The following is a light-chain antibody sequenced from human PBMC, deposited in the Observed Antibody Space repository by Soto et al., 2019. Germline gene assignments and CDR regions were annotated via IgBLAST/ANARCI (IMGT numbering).Light chain of an antibody. CDR3: GSHGGNYILYV. CDR1: SSDVGNSKY. V-gene: IGLV2-8*01. Sequence: QSALTQPPSASGSLGQSVTISCTRTSSDVGNSKYFSWYRQQPGKPPTLMIYEVSKRPSGVPDRFSGSKFGNTASLTVSGLQAEDEAVYYCGSHGGNYILYVFGTGTKLTVL. J-gene: IGLJ1*01. CDR2: EVS.